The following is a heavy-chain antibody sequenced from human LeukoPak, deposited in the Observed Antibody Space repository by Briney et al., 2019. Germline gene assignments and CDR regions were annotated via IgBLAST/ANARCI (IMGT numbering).Heavy chain of an antibody. Sequence: ASVKVSCKASGGTFSSYTISWVRQAPGQGLEWMGRIIPILGIANYAQKFQGRVTITADKSTSTAYMELSSLRSEDTAVYYCAGSRQGDYDILTGYTNWGQGTLVTVSS. D-gene: IGHD3-9*01. CDR1: GGTFSSYT. CDR3: AGSRQGDYDILTGYTN. V-gene: IGHV1-69*02. CDR2: IIPILGIA. J-gene: IGHJ4*02.